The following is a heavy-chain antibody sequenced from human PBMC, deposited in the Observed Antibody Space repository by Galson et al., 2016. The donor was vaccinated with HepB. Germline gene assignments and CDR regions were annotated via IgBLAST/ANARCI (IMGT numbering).Heavy chain of an antibody. Sequence: SLRLSCAASGFIFSNYAMTWVRQAPGKGLEWVSTIRDSGDSTYYADPVKGRFTVATDNSKNTLYLQLNSLRAEDTALYFCVKDWTNRNNYCADDCLAHWGQGTLVTVSS. CDR3: VKDWTNRNNYCADDCLAH. CDR2: IRDSGDST. CDR1: GFIFSNYA. V-gene: IGHV3-23*01. D-gene: IGHD2-21*02. J-gene: IGHJ4*02.